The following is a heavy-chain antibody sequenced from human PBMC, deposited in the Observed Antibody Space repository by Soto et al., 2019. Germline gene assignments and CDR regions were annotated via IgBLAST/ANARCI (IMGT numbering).Heavy chain of an antibody. J-gene: IGHJ4*02. Sequence: QVQLVQSGAEVKKPGSSVKVSCKASGGTFSPYTINWVRQAPGQGLEWMGRIIPFHGVSNYAQKFQARVTITADKSTSTTYMELSGLIFEDTAMYYLTRDWEITVSTWSFGGFWGRGTLVTVSS. CDR2: IIPFHGVS. CDR1: GGTFSPYT. D-gene: IGHD3-10*01. V-gene: IGHV1-69*08. CDR3: TRDWEITVSTWSFGGF.